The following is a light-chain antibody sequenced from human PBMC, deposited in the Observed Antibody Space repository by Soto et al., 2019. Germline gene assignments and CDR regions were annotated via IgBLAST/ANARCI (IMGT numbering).Light chain of an antibody. V-gene: IGKV1-33*01. CDR3: QQYDNLPPYT. J-gene: IGKJ2*01. CDR2: DAS. CDR1: QDISNY. Sequence: DIQMTQSPSSLSXXVGXRVTITCQASQDISNYLNWYQQKPGKAPKLLIYDASNLETGVPSRXXXXXXXXXXXXXISSLQPEDIATYYCQQYDNLPPYTFGQGTKLEXK.